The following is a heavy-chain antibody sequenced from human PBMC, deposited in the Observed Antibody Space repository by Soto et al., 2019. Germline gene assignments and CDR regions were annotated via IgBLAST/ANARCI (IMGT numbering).Heavy chain of an antibody. CDR3: TTQIVGTPYYFDY. J-gene: IGHJ4*02. Sequence: TSETLSLTCTVSGGSISSYYWSWIRQPPGKGLEWIGYIYYRGGTNYNPSLKSRVTMSVDTSKNQFSLSLSSVTAADTAVYYCTTQIVGTPYYFDYWGQGSLVTVSS. D-gene: IGHD1-26*01. V-gene: IGHV4-59*01. CDR2: IYYRGGT. CDR1: GGSISSYY.